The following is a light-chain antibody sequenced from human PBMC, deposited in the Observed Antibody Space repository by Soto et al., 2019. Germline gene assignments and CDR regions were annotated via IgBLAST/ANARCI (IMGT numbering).Light chain of an antibody. Sequence: AIEMTQSPSSLSASVGDRVTITCRASQGIGSDLAWYQQRPGKAPKLLIYAVSSLQNGVPSRFSGSGSGTDFTLTISSLQPADFATYYCLQDYSYLTFGGGTKVETK. CDR3: LQDYSYLT. V-gene: IGKV1-6*01. J-gene: IGKJ4*01. CDR1: QGIGSD. CDR2: AVS.